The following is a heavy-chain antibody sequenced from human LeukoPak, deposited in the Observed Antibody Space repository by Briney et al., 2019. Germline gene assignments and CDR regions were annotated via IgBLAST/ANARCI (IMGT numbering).Heavy chain of an antibody. V-gene: IGHV4-31*03. D-gene: IGHD4-23*01. CDR1: GGSITSDIFY. CDR2: IHNSRGT. Sequence: SETLSLTCTVSGGSITSDIFYWNWIRQHPGKGLEWIGSIHNSRGTSYNPSLESRPTISVDTSENKFFLKMSYVTAADTAMYYCGKVGGNSNSWGQGTLVTVST. CDR3: GKVGGNSNS. J-gene: IGHJ4*02.